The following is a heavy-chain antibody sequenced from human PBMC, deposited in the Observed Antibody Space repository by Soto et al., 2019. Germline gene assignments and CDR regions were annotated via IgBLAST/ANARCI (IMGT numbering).Heavy chain of an antibody. CDR3: ASGIQLWLRRINNGYSG. D-gene: IGHD5-18*01. CDR2: IIPMFGTA. V-gene: IGHV1-69*13. CDR1: GYTYA. Sequence: ASVKVSCKASGYTYAISWVRQAPGQGLEWMGGIIPMFGTANYAQRFQDRVTITADESTNTVYMELSSLRSEDTAVYFCASGIQLWLRRINNGYSGWGQGTLVTVSS. J-gene: IGHJ4*02.